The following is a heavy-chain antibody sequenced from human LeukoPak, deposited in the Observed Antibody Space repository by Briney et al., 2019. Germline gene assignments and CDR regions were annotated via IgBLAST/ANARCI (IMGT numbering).Heavy chain of an antibody. CDR1: GFTFSSYA. V-gene: IGHV3-23*01. CDR3: AKHLPNLGLDY. J-gene: IGHJ4*02. CDR2: IITDGANT. Sequence: GGSLRLSCAASGFTFSSYAMSWVRQAPRKGLECVSPIITDGANTYYEDSVKGRFSISRDNSKNTLFLQIYSLRVEDTPVYYCAKHLPNLGLDYWGQGTLVTVYS.